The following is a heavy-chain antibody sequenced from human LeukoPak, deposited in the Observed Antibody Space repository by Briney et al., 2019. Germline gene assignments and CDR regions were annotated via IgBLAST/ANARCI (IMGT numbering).Heavy chain of an antibody. J-gene: IGHJ6*02. CDR3: ARVAYYYDSAGLYLNYFYGMDV. D-gene: IGHD3-22*01. CDR2: ISGYKGNT. V-gene: IGHV1-18*01. CDR1: GYTFTSYG. Sequence: ASVKVSCKASGYTFTSYGISWVRQAPGQGLEWMGWISGYKGNTNYAQKFQGRVTMTRDTSISTAYMELSSLRSEDTAVYYCARVAYYYDSAGLYLNYFYGMDVWGQGTTVTVSS.